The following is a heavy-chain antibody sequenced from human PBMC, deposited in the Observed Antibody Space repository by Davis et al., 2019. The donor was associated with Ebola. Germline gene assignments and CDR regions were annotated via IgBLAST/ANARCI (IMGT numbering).Heavy chain of an antibody. CDR2: ISYDGSKR. CDR1: GFTFSSYG. D-gene: IGHD3-3*01. V-gene: IGHV3-30*03. CDR3: ARDGIGENYFDD. J-gene: IGHJ4*02. Sequence: GESLKISCAASGFTFSSYGMHWVRQAPGKGLEWVALISYDGSKRYYAGSVQGRFTISRDDSKNTLYLQMKSLRAEDTAMYFCARDGIGENYFDDWGQGTLVTVTS.